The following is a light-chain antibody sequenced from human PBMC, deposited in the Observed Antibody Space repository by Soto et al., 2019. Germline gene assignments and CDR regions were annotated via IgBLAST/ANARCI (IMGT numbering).Light chain of an antibody. CDR1: QSISTY. J-gene: IGKJ4*01. Sequence: DIQMTQSPSSLSASVGDRVTITCRASQSISTYLNWYQQKPGTAPNLLISAASSLQSGVPSRFSGSGSGTDFTLTISTLQPEDFATYYCQQSYNTPLTFGGGTKVEIK. CDR3: QQSYNTPLT. V-gene: IGKV1-39*01. CDR2: AAS.